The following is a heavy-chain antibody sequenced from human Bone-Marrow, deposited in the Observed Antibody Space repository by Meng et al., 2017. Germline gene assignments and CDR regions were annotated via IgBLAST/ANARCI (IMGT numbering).Heavy chain of an antibody. CDR3: ARDVSDGYNQIIGPGYDY. CDR1: GGTFSSYT. V-gene: IGHV1-69*04. Sequence: SVKVSCKASGGTFSSYTISWVRQVPGQGLEWMGRIIPLLGIANYAQKFQGRVTITADKSTSTAYMELSSLRSEDTAVYYCARDVSDGYNQIIGPGYDYWGQGTLVTVSS. CDR2: IIPLLGIA. D-gene: IGHD5-24*01. J-gene: IGHJ4*02.